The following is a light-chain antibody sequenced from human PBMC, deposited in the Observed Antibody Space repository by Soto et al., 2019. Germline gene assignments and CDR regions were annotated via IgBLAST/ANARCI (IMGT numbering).Light chain of an antibody. V-gene: IGKV3-11*01. J-gene: IGKJ4*01. CDR1: QSVNTY. CDR3: QHRSNWPG. Sequence: EVVLTQSPATLSLSPGERATLSCRASQSVNTYLAWTQQKPGQAPRLLMYDASNRAAGIPARFSGSGSGTDFALTISSLEPEDFARYYCQHRSNWPGFGVGTKVEIE. CDR2: DAS.